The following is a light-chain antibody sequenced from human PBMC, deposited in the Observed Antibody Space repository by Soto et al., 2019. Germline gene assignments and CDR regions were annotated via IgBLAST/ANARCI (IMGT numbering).Light chain of an antibody. CDR3: QQYGSTPRT. J-gene: IGKJ1*01. V-gene: IGKV3-20*01. CDR2: GAS. Sequence: EVVLAHSPGTLSYSPGERATLSGRASQSVSSNLAWYQQTPGQAPRLLIYGASNRATGVPDRFSGGGSGTAFTLPISRLEPEDFAVYYCQQYGSTPRTFGQGTKVDIK. CDR1: QSVSSN.